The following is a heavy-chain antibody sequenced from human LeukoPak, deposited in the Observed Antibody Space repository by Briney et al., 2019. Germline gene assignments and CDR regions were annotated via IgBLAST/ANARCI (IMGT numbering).Heavy chain of an antibody. Sequence: GASVKVSCKASGGTFSSYAISWVRQAPGQGLEWMGRIIPILGIANYAQKFQGRVTITADKSTSTAYMELSSLRSEDTAVYYCARVKITIFGVVISRMDVWGQGTTVTVSS. D-gene: IGHD3-3*01. J-gene: IGHJ6*02. CDR1: GGTFSSYA. V-gene: IGHV1-69*04. CDR2: IIPILGIA. CDR3: ARVKITIFGVVISRMDV.